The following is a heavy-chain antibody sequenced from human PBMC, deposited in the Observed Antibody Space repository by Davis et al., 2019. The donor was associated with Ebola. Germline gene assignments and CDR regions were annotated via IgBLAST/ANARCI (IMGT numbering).Heavy chain of an antibody. D-gene: IGHD3-3*01. CDR2: ISGSGGST. V-gene: IGHV3-23*01. CDR1: VITFSSYA. Sequence: PGGSLRLSCTDSVITFSSYAMTWVRQAPGKGLDLFSAISGSGGSTYYADSVKGRFTISRDNSKKTLYLQMNSLRAEDTAVYYCAKSGLSFGVVKYHYGMDVWGKGTTVTVSS. CDR3: AKSGLSFGVVKYHYGMDV. J-gene: IGHJ6*04.